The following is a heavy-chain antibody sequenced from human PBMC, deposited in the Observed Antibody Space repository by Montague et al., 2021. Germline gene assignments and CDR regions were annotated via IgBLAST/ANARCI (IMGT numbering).Heavy chain of an antibody. CDR3: ARNLASAAPGAFDI. CDR2: ITLDGSST. J-gene: IGHJ3*02. V-gene: IGHV3-74*01. CDR1: GFTFSSYN. D-gene: IGHD6-13*01. Sequence: SLRLSCAASGFTFSSYNMNWVRQAPGKGLLWVSRITLDGSSTTFADSVKGRFTTSRDNAKATLYLQMNSLRVEDTAVYYCARNLASAAPGAFDIWGHGTMVTVSS.